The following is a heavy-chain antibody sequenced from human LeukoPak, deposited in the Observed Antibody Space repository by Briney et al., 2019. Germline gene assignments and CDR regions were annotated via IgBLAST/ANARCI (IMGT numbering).Heavy chain of an antibody. V-gene: IGHV1-2*06. CDR3: ATSRVHLDSGYYPEAIDI. J-gene: IGHJ3*02. CDR1: GYTFTGYY. D-gene: IGHD3-22*01. Sequence: ASVKVSCKASGYTFTGYYMHWVRQAPGQGLEWMGRINPNSGGTNYAQKFQGRVTMTRDTSISTAYMELSRLTCGDPAVYSFATSRVHLDSGYYPEAIDISGQGK. CDR2: INPNSGGT.